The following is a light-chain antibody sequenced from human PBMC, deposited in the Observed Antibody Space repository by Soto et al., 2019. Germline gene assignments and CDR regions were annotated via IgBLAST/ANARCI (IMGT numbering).Light chain of an antibody. V-gene: IGKV3-20*01. Sequence: EIVLTQSPGTLSLSPGERATLSCGASQSVSSNSLAWYQQKPGQAPRLLIYAAPSRATGIPDRFSGSGSGTDFTLTITRLEPEDFAVYYCQQYGSSPYSFGQGTKLEIK. J-gene: IGKJ2*01. CDR1: QSVSSNS. CDR2: AAP. CDR3: QQYGSSPYS.